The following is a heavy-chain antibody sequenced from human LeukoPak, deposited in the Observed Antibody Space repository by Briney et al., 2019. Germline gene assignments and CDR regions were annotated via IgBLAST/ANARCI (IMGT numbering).Heavy chain of an antibody. D-gene: IGHD3-16*01. CDR2: IYYSGST. V-gene: IGHV4-61*08. Sequence: SQTLSLTCTVSGGSISSGGYYWSWIRQPPGKGLEWIGYIYYSGSTNYNPSLKSRVTISVDTSKNQFSLKLSSVTAADTAVYYCARDGGRAYYYGMDVWGQGTTVTVSS. J-gene: IGHJ6*02. CDR1: GGSISSGGYY. CDR3: ARDGGRAYYYGMDV.